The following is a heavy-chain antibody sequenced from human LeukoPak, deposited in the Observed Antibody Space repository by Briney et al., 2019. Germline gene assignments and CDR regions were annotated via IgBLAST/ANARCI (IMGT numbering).Heavy chain of an antibody. J-gene: IGHJ4*02. CDR3: AKDMVFHPAYYFDY. CDR1: GFTFSSYG. Sequence: GGSLRLSCAASGFTFSSYGMHWVRQAPGKGLEWVAVIWYDGSNKYYADSVKGRFTISRDNSKNTLYLQMNSLRAEDTAVYYCAKDMVFHPAYYFDYWGQGTLVTVSS. D-gene: IGHD2-8*01. V-gene: IGHV3-33*06. CDR2: IWYDGSNK.